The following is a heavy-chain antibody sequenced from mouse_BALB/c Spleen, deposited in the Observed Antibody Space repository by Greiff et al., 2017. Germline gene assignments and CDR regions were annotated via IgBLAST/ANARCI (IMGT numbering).Heavy chain of an antibody. J-gene: IGHJ2*01. D-gene: IGHD3-1*01. V-gene: IGHV2-5-1*01. CDR3: AKNGGALYYFDY. CDR1: GFSLTSYG. CDR2: IWRGGST. Sequence: VKLQESGPSLVQPSQSLSITCTVSGFSLTSYGVHWVRQSPGKGLEWLGVIWRGGSTDYNAAFMSRLSITKDNSKSQVFFKMNSLQADDTAIYYCAKNGGALYYFDYWGQGTTLTVSS.